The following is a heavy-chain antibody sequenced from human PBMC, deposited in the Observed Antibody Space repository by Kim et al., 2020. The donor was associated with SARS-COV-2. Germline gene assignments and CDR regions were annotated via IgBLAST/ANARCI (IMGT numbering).Heavy chain of an antibody. D-gene: IGHD3-22*01. J-gene: IGHJ4*02. CDR3: ATSASPDRD. CDR2: INAGSSAI. Sequence: GGSLRLSCAASGFTFSTYTMNWVRQAPGKGLEWISYINAGSSAILYADSVRGRFTISRDNAKNSLYLQMNSLRDEDTAVYYCATSASPDRDWGRGTVVTVSS. CDR1: GFTFSTYT. V-gene: IGHV3-48*02.